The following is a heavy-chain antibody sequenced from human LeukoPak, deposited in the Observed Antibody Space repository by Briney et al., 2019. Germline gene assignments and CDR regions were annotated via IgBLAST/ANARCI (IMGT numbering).Heavy chain of an antibody. D-gene: IGHD3-9*01. V-gene: IGHV3-23*01. CDR1: GFTFTTYA. CDR2: ISGGGGGT. CDR3: AKFYDILTGYFDH. Sequence: PGGSLRLSCAASGFTFTTYAMGWVRQSPGKGLEWVSSISGGGGGTYYAEFVKGRFTISRDNSKSTLYLQMNSLRAEDTAVYYCAKFYDILTGYFDHWGQGTLVTVSS. J-gene: IGHJ4*02.